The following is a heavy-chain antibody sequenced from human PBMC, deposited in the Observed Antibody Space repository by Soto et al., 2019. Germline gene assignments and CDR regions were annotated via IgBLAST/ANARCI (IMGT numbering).Heavy chain of an antibody. CDR3: ARASTVTFSYYYYYGMDV. J-gene: IGHJ6*02. CDR1: GYSFTSYW. V-gene: IGHV5-10-1*01. Sequence: PGESLKISCKGSGYSFTSYWISWVRQMPGKGLEWMGRIDPNDSYTNYSPSFQGHVTISADKSISTAYLQWSSLKASDTAMYYCARASTVTFSYYYYYGMDVWGQGTTVTVSS. CDR2: IDPNDSYT. D-gene: IGHD4-17*01.